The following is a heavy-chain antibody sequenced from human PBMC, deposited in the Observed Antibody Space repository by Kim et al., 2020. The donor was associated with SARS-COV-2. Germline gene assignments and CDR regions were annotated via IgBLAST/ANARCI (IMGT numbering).Heavy chain of an antibody. CDR3: ARETVIYHDRGYRYGMDV. CDR2: MWYDGTDK. Sequence: GGSLRLSCAASGFTFNKSGMHWVRQAPGKGLEWVALMWYDGTDKYYADSVKGPFTISRDNSMSRLYLQMDSLRAEDTAVCYCARETVIYHDRGYRYGMDVWGQGTTVTVSS. J-gene: IGHJ6*02. V-gene: IGHV3-33*01. CDR1: GFTFNKSG. D-gene: IGHD3-22*01.